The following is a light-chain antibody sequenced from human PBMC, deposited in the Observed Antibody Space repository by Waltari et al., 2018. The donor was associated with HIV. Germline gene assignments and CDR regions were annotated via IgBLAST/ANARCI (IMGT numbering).Light chain of an antibody. CDR2: GNT. Sequence: QSVLTQPPSVSGAPGRKVTISCTGSSSNIGAGYDVYCYQQCPGTAPKVLIYGNTNRPSGVPDRFSGSKSGNSASLAITGLQADDEADYYCQSYDSSLNGWVFGGGTKLTV. CDR3: QSYDSSLNGWV. CDR1: SSNIGAGYD. J-gene: IGLJ3*02. V-gene: IGLV1-40*01.